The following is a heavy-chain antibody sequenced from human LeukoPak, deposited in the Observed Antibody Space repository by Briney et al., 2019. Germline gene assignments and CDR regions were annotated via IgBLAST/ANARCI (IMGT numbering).Heavy chain of an antibody. J-gene: IGHJ3*02. CDR3: ARAMSAWGVAFDI. Sequence: GGSLRLPCAASGFTFSDYYMSWIRQAPGKGLEWVSYISSSGSTIYYADSVKGRFTISRDNAKNSLYLQMNSLRAEDTAVYYCARAMSAWGVAFDIWGQGTMVTVSS. V-gene: IGHV3-11*04. D-gene: IGHD3-16*01. CDR2: ISSSGSTI. CDR1: GFTFSDYY.